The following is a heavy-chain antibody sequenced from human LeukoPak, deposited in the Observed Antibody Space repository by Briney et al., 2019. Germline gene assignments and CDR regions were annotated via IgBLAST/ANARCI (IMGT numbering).Heavy chain of an antibody. V-gene: IGHV3-33*01. CDR2: IWYDGSNK. CDR1: GFTFSSYG. D-gene: IGHD4-23*01. J-gene: IGHJ4*02. CDR3: ARDKGWHDGGNGGPGRIDY. Sequence: PGGSLRLSCAASGFTFSSYGMHWVRQAPGKGLEWVAVIWYDGSNKYYADSVKGRFTISRDNSKNTLYLQMNSLRAEDTAVYYCARDKGWHDGGNGGPGRIDYWGQGTLVTVSS.